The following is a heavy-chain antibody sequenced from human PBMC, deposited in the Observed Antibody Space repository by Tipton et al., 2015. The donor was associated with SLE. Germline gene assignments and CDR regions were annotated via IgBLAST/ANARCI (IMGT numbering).Heavy chain of an antibody. CDR3: ARQEGAGTIQEGFDY. V-gene: IGHV4-38-2*02. J-gene: IGHJ4*02. CDR2: IYHSGST. D-gene: IGHD3-3*01. CDR1: GGSISSGYY. Sequence: TLSLTCTVSGGSISSGYYWGWIRQPPGKGLEWIGSIYHSGSTYYNPSLKSRVTISVDTSKNQFSLKLSSVTAADTAVYYCARQEGAGTIQEGFDYWGQGTLVTVSS.